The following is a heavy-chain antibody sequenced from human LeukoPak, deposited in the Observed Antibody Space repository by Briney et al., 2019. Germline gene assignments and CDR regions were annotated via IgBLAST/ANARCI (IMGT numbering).Heavy chain of an antibody. Sequence: GGSLRLSCAASGFTFDDYGMSWVRQAPGKGLEWVSGINWNGGSTGYADSVKGRFTISRDNAKNSLYLQMNSLRAEDTALYYCARVSYGSGSYTYYFDYWGQGTLATVSS. CDR1: GFTFDDYG. V-gene: IGHV3-20*04. J-gene: IGHJ4*02. CDR2: INWNGGST. CDR3: ARVSYGSGSYTYYFDY. D-gene: IGHD3-10*01.